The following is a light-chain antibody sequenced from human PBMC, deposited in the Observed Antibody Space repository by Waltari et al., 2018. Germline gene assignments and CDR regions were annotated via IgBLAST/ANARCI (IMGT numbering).Light chain of an antibody. V-gene: IGKV1-12*01. CDR1: QGISSW. CDR2: GAS. J-gene: IGKJ2*01. Sequence: DIQMTQSPSSVSASVGDRVTITCRASQGISSWLARYQQKPGKAPKLLIYGASTLQSGVPSRFSGSGSGTDFTLTISSLQPEDFATYFCQQANSFPPTFGQGTKLEIK. CDR3: QQANSFPPT.